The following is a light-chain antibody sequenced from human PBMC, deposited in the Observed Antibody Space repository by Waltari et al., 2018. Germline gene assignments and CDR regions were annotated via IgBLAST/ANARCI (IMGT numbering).Light chain of an antibody. CDR3: QQYGSSPLT. V-gene: IGKV3-20*01. CDR1: QSVATNY. J-gene: IGKJ4*01. Sequence: EIVLTQSPGPLSLSPGERAALSCRASQSVATNYLAWYQQKPGQAPRLLIFGVSNRATGIPDRFSGSGSGTVFTLTINRLEPEDFAVYYCQQYGSSPLTFGGGTKVEIK. CDR2: GVS.